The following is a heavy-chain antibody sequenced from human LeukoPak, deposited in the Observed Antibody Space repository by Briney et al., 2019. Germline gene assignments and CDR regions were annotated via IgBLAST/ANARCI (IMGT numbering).Heavy chain of an antibody. CDR1: GFTFSSYA. CDR3: AKSLTRSSWIDY. Sequence: GGSLRLSCAASGFTFSSYAMSWVRQAPGKGLEWVSAISGSGGSTYYADSVKDRFTISRDNSKNTLYLQMNSLRAEDTAVYYCAKSLTRSSWIDYWGQGTLVTVSS. V-gene: IGHV3-23*01. J-gene: IGHJ4*02. CDR2: ISGSGGST. D-gene: IGHD6-13*01.